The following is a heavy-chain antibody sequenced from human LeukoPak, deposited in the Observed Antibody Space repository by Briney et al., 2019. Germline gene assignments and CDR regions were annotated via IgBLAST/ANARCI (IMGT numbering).Heavy chain of an antibody. Sequence: PSETLSLTCTVSGASITTSYWSWIRQPPGKGLEWIGYIYYSGGTNYNPSLESRVTISVDTSKNQFSLKLSSVTAADTAVYFCARGPVTTGYFAYWGQGTLVTVSS. J-gene: IGHJ4*02. D-gene: IGHD4-17*01. CDR2: IYYSGGT. CDR3: ARGPVTTGYFAY. V-gene: IGHV4-59*01. CDR1: GASITTSY.